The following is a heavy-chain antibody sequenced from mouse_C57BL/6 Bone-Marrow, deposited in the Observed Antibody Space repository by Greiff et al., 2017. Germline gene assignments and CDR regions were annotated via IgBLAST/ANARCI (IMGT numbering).Heavy chain of an antibody. V-gene: IGHV1-55*01. J-gene: IGHJ1*03. Sequence: QVQLQQPGPELVKPGASVKMSCKASGYTFTSYWITWVKQRPGQGLEWIGDIYPGSGSTNYNQKFKSKATLTVDTSSSTAYMQLSSLTSEDSAVYYCARPYYSNYWYVDVWGTGTTVTVSS. CDR3: ARPYYSNYWYVDV. CDR2: IYPGSGST. CDR1: GYTFTSYW. D-gene: IGHD2-5*01.